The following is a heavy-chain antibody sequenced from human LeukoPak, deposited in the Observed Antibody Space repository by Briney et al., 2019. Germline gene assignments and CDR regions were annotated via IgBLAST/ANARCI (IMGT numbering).Heavy chain of an antibody. CDR1: GFTFSSYA. V-gene: IGHV3-30*02. CDR2: IRHDGSNK. Sequence: GGSLRLSCAASGFTFSSYAMHWVRQAPGKGLEWVAFIRHDGSNKCYADSVKGRFTISRDNSKNTLYLQMNSLRAEDTAVCYCANLGATIPDYWGQGTLVTVSS. D-gene: IGHD1-26*01. J-gene: IGHJ4*02. CDR3: ANLGATIPDY.